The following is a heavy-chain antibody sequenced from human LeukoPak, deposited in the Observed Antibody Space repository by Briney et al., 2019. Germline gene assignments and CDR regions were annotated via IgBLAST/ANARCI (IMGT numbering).Heavy chain of an antibody. D-gene: IGHD3-10*01. V-gene: IGHV3-15*05. CDR1: GFTFSIAW. CDR2: IKSRTNGGTT. CDR3: TTDRGKLLWCGGSGKDY. J-gene: IGHJ4*02. Sequence: GGSLRLSCAASGFTFSIAWMSWVRQAPGKGLEWVGRIKSRTNGGTTDYAEPVKGRFTISRDDSKNTLYLKMNSLKTEDTAVYYCTTDRGKLLWCGGSGKDYWGKGTLVTVSS.